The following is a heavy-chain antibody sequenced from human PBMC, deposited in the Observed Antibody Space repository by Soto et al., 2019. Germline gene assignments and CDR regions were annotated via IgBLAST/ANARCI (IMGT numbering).Heavy chain of an antibody. CDR2: INESGKKT. D-gene: IGHD3-3*01. Sequence: ESGGGLVQPGGSLRLSCEASGFTFKKYAMTWVRQAPGKGLEWVADINESGKKTNYAESVKGRFSISRDNSRNTLSLLMNSLRADDTAIYYCAKDRATIFGVVWKYGLDVWGQGTTVSVSS. V-gene: IGHV3-23*01. CDR1: GFTFKKYA. CDR3: AKDRATIFGVVWKYGLDV. J-gene: IGHJ6*02.